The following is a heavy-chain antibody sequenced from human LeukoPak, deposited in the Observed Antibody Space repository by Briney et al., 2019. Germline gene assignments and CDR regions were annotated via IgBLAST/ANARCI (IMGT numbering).Heavy chain of an antibody. Sequence: SETLSLTCAVYGGSYSGYYWSWIRQPPGKGLEWIGEINHSGSTNYNPSLKGRVTISVDTSKNQFSLKLSSVTAADTAAYYCARFAYYYDSSGNIDYWGQGTLVTVSS. CDR1: GGSYSGYY. D-gene: IGHD3-22*01. CDR3: ARFAYYYDSSGNIDY. J-gene: IGHJ4*02. CDR2: INHSGST. V-gene: IGHV4-34*01.